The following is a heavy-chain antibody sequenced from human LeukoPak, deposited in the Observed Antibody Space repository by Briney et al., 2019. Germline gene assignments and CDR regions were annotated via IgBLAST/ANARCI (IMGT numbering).Heavy chain of an antibody. J-gene: IGHJ4*02. CDR3: ARTDSSGWSIYFDY. D-gene: IGHD6-19*01. Sequence: SETLSLTCAVYGGSFSGYYWSWIRQPPGKGLEWIGEINHSGSTNYNPSLKSRVTISVDTSKNQFSLKLSSMTAADTAVYYCARTDSSGWSIYFDYWGQGTLVTVSS. CDR1: GGSFSGYY. V-gene: IGHV4-34*01. CDR2: INHSGST.